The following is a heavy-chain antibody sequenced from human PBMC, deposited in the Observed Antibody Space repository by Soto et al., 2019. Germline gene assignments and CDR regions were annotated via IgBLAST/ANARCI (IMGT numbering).Heavy chain of an antibody. Sequence: QVQLVQSGAEVKNPGSSVKVSCKASGGTFSSYTISWVRQAPGQGLEWMGRIIPILGIANYAQKFQGRVTITADKSTSTAYMELSSLRSEDTAVYYCAREGLGELSPIDYWGQGTLVTVSS. D-gene: IGHD3-10*01. V-gene: IGHV1-69*08. CDR3: AREGLGELSPIDY. CDR1: GGTFSSYT. J-gene: IGHJ4*02. CDR2: IIPILGIA.